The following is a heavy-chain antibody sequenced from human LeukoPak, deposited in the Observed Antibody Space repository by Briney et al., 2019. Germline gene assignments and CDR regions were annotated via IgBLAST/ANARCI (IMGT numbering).Heavy chain of an antibody. V-gene: IGHV4-61*02. CDR3: ARGLERRRWYYFDY. CDR1: GGSISSGSYH. D-gene: IGHD1-1*01. Sequence: SETLSLTCTVSGGSISSGSYHWSWIRQPAGKGLEWIGRIYTSGSTNYNPSLKSRVTISVDTSKNQFSLKLSSVTAADTAVYYCARGLERRRWYYFDYWGQGTLVTVSS. CDR2: IYTSGST. J-gene: IGHJ4*02.